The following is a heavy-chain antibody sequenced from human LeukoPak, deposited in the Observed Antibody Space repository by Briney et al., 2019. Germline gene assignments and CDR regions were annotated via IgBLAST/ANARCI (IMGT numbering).Heavy chain of an antibody. CDR2: ISYDGRNK. D-gene: IGHD2-2*01. V-gene: IGHV3-30*18. J-gene: IGHJ4*02. CDR1: GFTFNNYG. Sequence: GGSLRLSCAASGFTFNNYGTHWVRQAPGKGLEWVAVISYDGRNKHYPDSVKGRFTISRDISTDTLWLQMDSLRTEDTAVYYCAKGPLRGTAAAIDYWGQGTLVTVSS. CDR3: AKGPLRGTAAAIDY.